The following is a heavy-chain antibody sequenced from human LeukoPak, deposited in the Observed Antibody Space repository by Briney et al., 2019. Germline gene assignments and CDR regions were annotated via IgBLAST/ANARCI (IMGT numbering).Heavy chain of an antibody. CDR2: INPNSGGT. CDR1: GYTFSAYY. J-gene: IGHJ4*02. V-gene: IGHV1-2*02. Sequence: ASVKVSCKTSGYTFSAYYMYWMRQAPGQGLEWMGWINPNSGGTNYAQKFQGRVSMTRDTSISTAYMELSRLRSDDTALYYCAREGFCRGGNCPVAYWGQGTLVTVSS. CDR3: AREGFCRGGNCPVAY. D-gene: IGHD2-15*01.